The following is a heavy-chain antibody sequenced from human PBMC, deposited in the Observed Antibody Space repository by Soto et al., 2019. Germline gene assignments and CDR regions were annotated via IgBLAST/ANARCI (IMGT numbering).Heavy chain of an antibody. J-gene: IGHJ4*02. CDR2: INPRDGST. V-gene: IGHV1-46*01. CDR1: GYTLSSYY. Sequence: QVQLVQSGAEVKKPGASVKVSCKASGYTLSSYYMHWVRQAPGQGLEWMAMINPRDGSTTYAQKFQDRITVTRDTSRSIVDMEVSSLTFDDTAVYYCARGSGVVTAVLAYWGQGTLITVSS. CDR3: ARGSGVVTAVLAY. D-gene: IGHD2-21*02.